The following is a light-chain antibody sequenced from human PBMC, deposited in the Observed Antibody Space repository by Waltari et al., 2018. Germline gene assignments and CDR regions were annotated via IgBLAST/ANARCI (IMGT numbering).Light chain of an antibody. CDR3: CSYAGTRSLVV. CDR2: EVT. Sequence: QSALTQPASVSGSLGQSITVSCPATSSAMGYYDIVSWYQQHPGRAPKLIIYEVTKRPSGVSSRFSGSKSGNTASLTISGLHTEDEADYYCCSYAGTRSLVVFGGGTRLTVL. CDR1: SSAMGYYDI. J-gene: IGLJ2*01. V-gene: IGLV2-23*02.